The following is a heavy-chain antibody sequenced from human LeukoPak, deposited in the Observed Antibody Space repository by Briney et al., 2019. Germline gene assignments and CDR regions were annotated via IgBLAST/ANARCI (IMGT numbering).Heavy chain of an antibody. CDR2: IYYSGST. Sequence: PSETLSLTCTVSGGSISSYYWTWIRQPPGKGLEWIGNIYYSGSTNYNPSLKSRVTMSVDTSKNQFSLKLTSVTAADTAVYYCARRSGYSPNWFDPWGQGTLVTVSS. CDR3: ARRSGYSPNWFDP. CDR1: GGSISSYY. V-gene: IGHV4-59*01. J-gene: IGHJ5*02. D-gene: IGHD3-3*01.